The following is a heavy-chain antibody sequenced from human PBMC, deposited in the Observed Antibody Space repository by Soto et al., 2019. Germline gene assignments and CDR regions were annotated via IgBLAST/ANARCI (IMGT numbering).Heavy chain of an antibody. V-gene: IGHV3-23*01. Sequence: GGSLRLSWAASGFTFSSYAMIWVRQAPGKGLEWVSAISGSGGSTYYADSVKGRFTISRDNSKNTLYLQMNSMRAEDTAVYYCAKDLGVTMIVVVPKFDYWGQGTLVTVSS. CDR1: GFTFSSYA. CDR3: AKDLGVTMIVVVPKFDY. D-gene: IGHD3-22*01. CDR2: ISGSGGST. J-gene: IGHJ4*02.